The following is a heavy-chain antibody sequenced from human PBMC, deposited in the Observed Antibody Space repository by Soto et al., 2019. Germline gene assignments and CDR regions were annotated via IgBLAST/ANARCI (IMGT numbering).Heavy chain of an antibody. CDR2: INEGGSGK. J-gene: IGHJ4*02. CDR1: GFTFSSYW. CDR3: SRDRDTYGHGFFDS. V-gene: IGHV3-7*01. D-gene: IGHD5-18*01. Sequence: GGSLRLSCTGSGFTFSSYWMSWVRQAPGKGLEWVANINEGGSGKYYGDSVRGRFTLSRDNTENALFLQMNSLRVEDTAVYYCSRDRDTYGHGFFDSWAQGTLVTVSS.